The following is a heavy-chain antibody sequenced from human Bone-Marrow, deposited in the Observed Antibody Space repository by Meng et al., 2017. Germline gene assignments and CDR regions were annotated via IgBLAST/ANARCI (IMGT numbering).Heavy chain of an antibody. J-gene: IGHJ4*02. CDR1: GYTFTSYY. D-gene: IGHD6-19*01. CDR3: ATSYRSGWYYFDY. V-gene: IGHV5-51*01. Sequence: KVSCKASGYTFTSYYMHWVRQMPGKGLEWMGIIYPGDSDTRYNPSFQGQVTISADKSISTAYLQWSSLKASDTAMYYCATSYRSGWYYFDYWGQGTLVTVSS. CDR2: IYPGDSDT.